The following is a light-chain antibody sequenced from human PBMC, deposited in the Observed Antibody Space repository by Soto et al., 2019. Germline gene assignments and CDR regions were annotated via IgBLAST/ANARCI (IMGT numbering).Light chain of an antibody. CDR2: NAS. CDR1: KSVSKN. V-gene: IGKV3-11*01. J-gene: IGKJ1*01. CDR3: QQRHNWPRT. Sequence: EIVLTQSPATLSSSPGERATLFCWASKSVSKNLAWYQQKPGQAPRLLIYNASNRATGVPVRFSGSGSGTDFTLTISSLEPEDFAVYYCQQRHNWPRTFGQGTRVEI.